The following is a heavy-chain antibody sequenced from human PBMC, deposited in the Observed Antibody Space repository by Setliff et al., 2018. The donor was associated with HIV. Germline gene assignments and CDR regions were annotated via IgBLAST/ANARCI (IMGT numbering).Heavy chain of an antibody. Sequence: PSETLSLTCTVSGGSISSGSYYWSWIRQPAGKGLEWIGHIYTSGSTNYNPSLKSRVTISVDTSTDQFSLKLSSVTAADTAVYYCARSLWLGVFQHWGQGTLFTVSS. D-gene: IGHD2-21*01. CDR3: ARSLWLGVFQH. V-gene: IGHV4-61*09. CDR1: GGSISSGSYY. CDR2: IYTSGST. J-gene: IGHJ1*01.